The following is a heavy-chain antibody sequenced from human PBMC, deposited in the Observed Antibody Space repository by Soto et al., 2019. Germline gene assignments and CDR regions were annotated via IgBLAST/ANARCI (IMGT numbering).Heavy chain of an antibody. CDR1: GSSFTRNG. J-gene: IGHJ6*02. CDR2: ISAKNGDT. Sequence: QVHLVQSGAALKKPGASVRFSCKASGSSFTRNGISWARQAPGQGLEWMGWISAKNGDTNYAQKFKGRVLMTTDTSTSTAYMELRSLRSDDTGVYYCVRDRDSDTWPARDVWGQGTTVTVSS. D-gene: IGHD1-26*01. CDR3: VRDRDSDTWPARDV. V-gene: IGHV1-18*01.